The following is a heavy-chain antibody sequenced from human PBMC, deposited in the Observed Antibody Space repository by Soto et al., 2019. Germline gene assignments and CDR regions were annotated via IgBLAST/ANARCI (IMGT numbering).Heavy chain of an antibody. Sequence: EVQLLESGGGLVQPGGSLRLSCAASGFTISSYALSWVRQAPGKGLGWVSALSGTGDSADYANSVKGRFTISRDDSKTTLYLVMSSLRVEDTAIYYCARDNGNYGSGSFAHWGQGTLVTVSS. V-gene: IGHV3-23*01. CDR1: GFTISSYA. D-gene: IGHD3-10*01. J-gene: IGHJ4*02. CDR3: ARDNGNYGSGSFAH. CDR2: LSGTGDSA.